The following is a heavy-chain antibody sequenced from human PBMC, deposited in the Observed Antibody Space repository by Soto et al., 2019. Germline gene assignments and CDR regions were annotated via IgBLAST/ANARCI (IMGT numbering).Heavy chain of an antibody. Sequence: SETLSLTCTVSGGSISSGDYYWSWIRQPPGKGLEWIGYIYYSGSTYYNPSLKSRVTISVDTSKNQFSLKLSSVTAADTAVYYCDSGGGDYYDSSGYPDYWGQGTLVTVSS. CDR3: DSGGGDYYDSSGYPDY. V-gene: IGHV4-30-4*01. CDR1: GGSISSGDYY. CDR2: IYYSGST. J-gene: IGHJ4*02. D-gene: IGHD3-22*01.